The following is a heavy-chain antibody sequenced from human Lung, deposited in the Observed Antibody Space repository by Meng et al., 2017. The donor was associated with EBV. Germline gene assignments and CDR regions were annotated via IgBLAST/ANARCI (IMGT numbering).Heavy chain of an antibody. CDR1: GYTFTRYA. CDR3: ARGDYYDSSGLDY. J-gene: IGHJ4*02. D-gene: IGHD3-22*01. CDR2: INTNTGNP. Sequence: VQLVFDLKNPWSSVEFSYKASGYTFTRYAMDWGRQAPVQGLEWMGWINTNTGNPTYAQGLTGRFVFSLDTSVSTAYLQISSLKAEDTAVYYCARGDYYDSSGLDYWGQGTLVTVSS. V-gene: IGHV7-4-1*02.